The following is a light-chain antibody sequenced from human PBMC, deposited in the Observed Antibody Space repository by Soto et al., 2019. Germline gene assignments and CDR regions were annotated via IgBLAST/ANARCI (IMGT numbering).Light chain of an antibody. Sequence: QSALTQPASVSESPGQSISISCGGGRNDIGTYNLVSWYQQHPGKAPKLIIYEGNKRPSGVSNRFSGSRSGNTASLTISGLQAEDEADYYCCSHAGSNNLVFGGGTKVTVL. J-gene: IGLJ3*02. CDR3: CSHAGSNNLV. CDR1: RNDIGTYNL. CDR2: EGN. V-gene: IGLV2-23*01.